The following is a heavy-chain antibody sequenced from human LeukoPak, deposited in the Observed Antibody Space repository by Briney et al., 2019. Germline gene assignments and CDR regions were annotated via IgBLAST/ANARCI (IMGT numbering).Heavy chain of an antibody. CDR2: IKQDGSDK. V-gene: IGHV3-7*01. D-gene: IGHD5-18*01. CDR3: ARDRTAYSYGTFFAY. J-gene: IGHJ4*02. Sequence: GGSLRLSCAASGFTFSTYWMSWVRQAPGKGLEWVANIKQDGSDKYYVDSVKGRFTISRDNSRNTLYLQMNSLRAEDTAVYYCARDRTAYSYGTFFAYWGQGTLVTVSS. CDR1: GFTFSTYW.